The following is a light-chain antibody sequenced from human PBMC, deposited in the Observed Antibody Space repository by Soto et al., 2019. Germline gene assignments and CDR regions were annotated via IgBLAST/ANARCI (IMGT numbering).Light chain of an antibody. Sequence: QSVLTQPPSASGTPGQRVTISCSGSNSNIGTNTVHWYQHLPGTAPKLLIYTDNQRPSGVPDRFSGSRSGTSASLAISGLQSEDEADYYCAAWDASLYGPVFGGGTKVTVL. CDR1: NSNIGTNT. CDR3: AAWDASLYGPV. CDR2: TDN. J-gene: IGLJ3*02. V-gene: IGLV1-44*01.